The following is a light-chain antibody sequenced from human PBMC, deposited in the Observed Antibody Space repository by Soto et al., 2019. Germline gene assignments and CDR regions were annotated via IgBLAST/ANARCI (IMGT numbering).Light chain of an antibody. CDR3: QVWDSSSDPYVV. J-gene: IGLJ2*01. CDR2: YDS. V-gene: IGLV3-21*04. CDR1: NIGSKS. Sequence: SYELPQPPSVSVAPGKTARITCGGNNIGSKSVHWYQQKPGQAPVLVIYYDSDRPSGIPERFSGSNSGNTATLTISRVEAGDEADYYCQVWDSSSDPYVVFGGGTQLTVL.